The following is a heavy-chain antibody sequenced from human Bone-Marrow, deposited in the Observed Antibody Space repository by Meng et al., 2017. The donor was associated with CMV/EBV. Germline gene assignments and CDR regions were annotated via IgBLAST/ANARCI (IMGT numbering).Heavy chain of an antibody. D-gene: IGHD3-22*01. CDR1: GFTFTNYA. CDR3: ASNYYDGTGFYSFDY. V-gene: IGHV1-3*01. J-gene: IGHJ4*02. CDR2: INAGKGNT. Sequence: SGFTFTNYAIHWVRQAPGQRPEWMGWINAGKGNTKYSPSFQGYVTLTRDTSANTAYMELSSLRSEDTAVYYCASNYYDGTGFYSFDYWGQGTLVTVSS.